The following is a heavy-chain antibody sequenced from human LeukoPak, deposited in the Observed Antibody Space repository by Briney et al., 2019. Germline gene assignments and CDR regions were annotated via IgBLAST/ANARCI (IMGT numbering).Heavy chain of an antibody. V-gene: IGHV3-64*04. J-gene: IGHJ3*02. CDR3: ARATSQADDAFDI. CDR2: ISSEGATT. D-gene: IGHD5-24*01. Sequence: GGSLRLSCLVSGFSFRSYAMHWVRQAPGKGLEYVSSISSEGATTYYTDSVKGRFTISRDNSKNTLYLQMNSLRAEDTAVYYCARATSQADDAFDIWGQGTMVTVSS. CDR1: GFSFRSYA.